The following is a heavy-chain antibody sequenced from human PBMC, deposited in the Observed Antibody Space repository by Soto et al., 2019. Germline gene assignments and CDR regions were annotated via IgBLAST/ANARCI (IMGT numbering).Heavy chain of an antibody. Sequence: QVQLVQSGAEVKKPGVSVKVSCTGSGYTFRSYDIHWVRQATGQGLEWMGWVNPNTGNTGYAQKFQGRVTMTRDMSKSSAYMEVNSLTSEDTAIYYCARAYGAGSFDFWGQGTLVSVSS. CDR2: VNPNTGNT. D-gene: IGHD3-10*01. V-gene: IGHV1-8*01. CDR1: GYTFRSYD. J-gene: IGHJ5*01. CDR3: ARAYGAGSFDF.